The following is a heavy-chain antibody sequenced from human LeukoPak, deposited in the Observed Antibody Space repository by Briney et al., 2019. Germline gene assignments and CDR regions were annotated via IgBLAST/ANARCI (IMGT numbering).Heavy chain of an antibody. CDR2: IYYSGST. CDR1: GGSISRYY. V-gene: IGHV4-59*01. CDR3: ARDPGMATSYYFDY. D-gene: IGHD5-24*01. Sequence: ASETLSLTCTVSGGSISRYYWSWIRQPPGKGLEWIGYIYYSGSTNYNPSLKSRVTLSVDTSKNQFSLKLSSVTAADTAVYYCARDPGMATSYYFDYWGQGTLVTVSS. J-gene: IGHJ4*02.